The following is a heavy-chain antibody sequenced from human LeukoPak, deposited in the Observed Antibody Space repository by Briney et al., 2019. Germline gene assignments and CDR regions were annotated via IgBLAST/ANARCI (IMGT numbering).Heavy chain of an antibody. D-gene: IGHD6-13*01. J-gene: IGHJ4*02. CDR1: GYSFTSYW. CDR3: VITQYITSFDY. V-gene: IGHV5-51*01. CDR2: IYPVDSTT. Sequence: GESLKISCKGSGYSFTSYWIGWVRQMPGKGLEWVAIIYPVDSTTRYSPSFQGRVTISVDKSISTAYLQWSGLKASDTAMYYCVITQYITSFDYWGQGTRVTVSS.